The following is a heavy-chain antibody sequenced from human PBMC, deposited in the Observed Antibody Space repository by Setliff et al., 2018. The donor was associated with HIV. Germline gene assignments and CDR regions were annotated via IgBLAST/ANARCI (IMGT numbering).Heavy chain of an antibody. CDR3: ARVPSARYYDSSGYFRY. CDR1: GYTFTSVY. CDR2: FAPEYDKT. D-gene: IGHD3-22*01. Sequence: ASVKVSCKASGYTFTSVYMHWVRQAPGKGLEWMGGFAPEYDKTFYAQKFQGRVTITTDESTSTAYMELSSLRSEDTAVYYCARVPSARYYDSSGYFRYWGQGTLVTVSS. J-gene: IGHJ4*02. V-gene: IGHV1-46*01.